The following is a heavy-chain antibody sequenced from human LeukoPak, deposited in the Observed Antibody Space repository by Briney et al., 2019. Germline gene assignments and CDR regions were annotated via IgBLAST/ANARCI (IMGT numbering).Heavy chain of an antibody. Sequence: ASVKVSCKASGYTFTSYYIHWVRQAPGQGLEWMGRITPNSGDTSYAQNFQDRVTMTRDTSINTAYMELSRLRSDDTAVYYCARDSSWFGGSDYWGQGALVTVSS. CDR1: GYTFTSYY. CDR2: ITPNSGDT. D-gene: IGHD3-10*01. V-gene: IGHV1-2*02. CDR3: ARDSSWFGGSDY. J-gene: IGHJ4*02.